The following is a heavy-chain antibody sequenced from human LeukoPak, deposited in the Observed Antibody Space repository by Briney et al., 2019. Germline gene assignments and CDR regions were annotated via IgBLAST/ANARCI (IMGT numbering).Heavy chain of an antibody. V-gene: IGHV3-11*01. CDR2: ISSSGSTI. Sequence: NPGGSLRLSCAVSGFTFSDYYMSWIRQAPGKGLEWVSYISSSGSTIYYADSVKGRFTISRDNAKNSLYLQMNSLRAEDTAVYFCARDMKSLQRTGGTRQLVHSLLGMDVWGQGTTVTVSS. CDR1: GFTFSDYY. J-gene: IGHJ6*02. CDR3: ARDMKSLQRTGGTRQLVHSLLGMDV. D-gene: IGHD6-6*01.